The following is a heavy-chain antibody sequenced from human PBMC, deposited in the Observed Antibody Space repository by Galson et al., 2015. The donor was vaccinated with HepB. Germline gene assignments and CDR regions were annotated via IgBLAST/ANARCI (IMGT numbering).Heavy chain of an antibody. V-gene: IGHV3-53*01. CDR3: ARVPWGSGTFDI. D-gene: IGHD3-10*01. CDR1: GLTVSSAE. J-gene: IGHJ3*02. Sequence: SLRLSCAASGLTVSSAELGWVRQAPAMGPQWVSNLYKAGNADSVDSVKGRFTISRDNSENKLHLQMNSLRTEDTAVYYCARVPWGSGTFDIWGQGTMVTVSS. CDR2: LYKAGNA.